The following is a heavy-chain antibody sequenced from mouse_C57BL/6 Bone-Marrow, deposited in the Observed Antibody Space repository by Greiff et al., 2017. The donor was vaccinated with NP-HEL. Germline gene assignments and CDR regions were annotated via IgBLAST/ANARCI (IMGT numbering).Heavy chain of an antibody. CDR1: GYTFTNYW. CDR3: AREPSFDY. CDR2: IYPGGGYP. Sequence: VQLQQSGAELVRPGTSVKMSCKASGYTFTNYWIGWAKQRPGHGLEWIGDIYPGGGYPNYNEKFKGKATLTADKSSSTAYMQFSSLTSEDSAIYYCAREPSFDYWGQGTTLTVSS. J-gene: IGHJ2*01. V-gene: IGHV1-63*01.